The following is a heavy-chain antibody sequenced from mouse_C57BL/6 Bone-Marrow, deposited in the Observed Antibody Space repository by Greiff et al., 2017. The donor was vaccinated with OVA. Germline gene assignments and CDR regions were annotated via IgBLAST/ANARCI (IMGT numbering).Heavy chain of an antibody. V-gene: IGHV1-62-2*01. CDR2: FYPGSGSI. J-gene: IGHJ2*01. CDR1: GYTFTEYT. CDR3: ARHEEIAEFRSYYFDY. Sequence: QVQLQQSGAELVKPGASVKLSCKASGYTFTEYTIHWVKQRSGQGLEWIGWFYPGSGSIKYNEKFKDKATLTADKSSSTVYMELSRLTSEDSAVYFCARHEEIAEFRSYYFDYWGQGTTLTVSS.